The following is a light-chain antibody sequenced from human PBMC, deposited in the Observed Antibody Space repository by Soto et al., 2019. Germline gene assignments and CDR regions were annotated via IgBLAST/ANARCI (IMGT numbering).Light chain of an antibody. J-gene: IGLJ1*01. CDR1: SSDVGGYHY. Sequence: QSVLTQPASVSGSPGQSITISCTGTSSDVGGYHYVSRYQQLPGKAPKLMIYEVTKRPSGVSNRFSGSKSDNTASLPISGLQAEDEADYYCSAYTTRSAVFGTGTKVTVL. CDR2: EVT. V-gene: IGLV2-14*01. CDR3: SAYTTRSAV.